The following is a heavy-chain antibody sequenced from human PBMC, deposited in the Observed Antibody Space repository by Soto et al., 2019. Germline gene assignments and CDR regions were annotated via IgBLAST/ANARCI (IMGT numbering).Heavy chain of an antibody. CDR3: ASGATVTQSDY. CDR2: ISYSGTT. J-gene: IGHJ4*02. Sequence: QVQLQESGPGLVKPSETLSLTCTVSGVSVSSGSFYWAWIRQPPGKGLEWIGFISYSGTTNNNPSLMSRVTISVDTSRSQISLMVRSLTAADTALYYCASGATVTQSDYWGQGTLVTVSS. CDR1: GVSVSSGSFY. V-gene: IGHV4-61*01. D-gene: IGHD4-17*01.